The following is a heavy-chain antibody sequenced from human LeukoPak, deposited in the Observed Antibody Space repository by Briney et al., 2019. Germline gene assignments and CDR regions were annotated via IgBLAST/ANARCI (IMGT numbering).Heavy chain of an antibody. J-gene: IGHJ2*01. D-gene: IGHD3-22*01. Sequence: GGSLRLSCAASGFTFSSYWMHWVRQAPGKGLVWVSRINSDGSSTSYADSVKGRFTISRENAKNTLYLQMNSLRAEDTAVYYCASGLDSSGYYGYFDLWGRGTLVTVSS. CDR3: ASGLDSSGYYGYFDL. CDR1: GFTFSSYW. CDR2: INSDGSST. V-gene: IGHV3-74*01.